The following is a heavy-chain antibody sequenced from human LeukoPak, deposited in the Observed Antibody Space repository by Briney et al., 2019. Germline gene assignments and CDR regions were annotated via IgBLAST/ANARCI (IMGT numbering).Heavy chain of an antibody. J-gene: IGHJ4*02. CDR2: INPNSGGT. D-gene: IGHD5-12*01. CDR1: GYTFTGYS. Sequence: ASVKVSCKASGYTFTGYSMHWVRQAPGQGLEWMGWINPNSGGTSYAQKFQGRVTMTRDTSVTTAYMELSRLRSDDTAVYYCARYSGYDEPFEYWGQGTLVTVSS. CDR3: ARYSGYDEPFEY. V-gene: IGHV1-2*02.